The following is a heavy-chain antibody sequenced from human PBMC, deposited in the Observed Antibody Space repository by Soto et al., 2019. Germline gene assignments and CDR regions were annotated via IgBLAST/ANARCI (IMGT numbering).Heavy chain of an antibody. J-gene: IGHJ5*02. D-gene: IGHD5-18*01. Sequence: VASVKVSCKASGYTFTGYYMHWVRQAPGQGLEWMGWINPNSGGTNYAQKFQGRVTMTRGTSISTAYMELSRLRSDDTAVYYCARAPRAYSYGLVGWFDPWGQGTLVTVSS. CDR2: INPNSGGT. CDR3: ARAPRAYSYGLVGWFDP. CDR1: GYTFTGYY. V-gene: IGHV1-2*02.